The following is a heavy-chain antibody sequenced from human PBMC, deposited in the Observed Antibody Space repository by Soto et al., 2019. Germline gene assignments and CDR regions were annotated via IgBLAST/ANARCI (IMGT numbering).Heavy chain of an antibody. Sequence: VQLLESGGGLVQPGGSLRLSCAASGFTFNTHAMSWVRQAPGKGLEWVSFITGSGGSQYYADSVKGRFTISRDNSKNTLYLQMNSLRAEDTAVYYCAKDLWFGDPRQMIWGQGTLVTVSS. D-gene: IGHD3-10*01. CDR1: GFTFNTHA. V-gene: IGHV3-23*01. CDR2: ITGSGGSQ. CDR3: AKDLWFGDPRQMI. J-gene: IGHJ4*02.